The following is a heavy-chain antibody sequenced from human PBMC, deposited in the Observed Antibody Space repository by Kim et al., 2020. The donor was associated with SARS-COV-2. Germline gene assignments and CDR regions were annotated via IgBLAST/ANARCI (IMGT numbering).Heavy chain of an antibody. V-gene: IGHV3-30*18. Sequence: GGSLRLSCAASGFTFSSYGMHWVRQAPGKGLEWVAVISYDGSNKYYADSVKGRFTISRDNSKNTLYLQMNSLRAEDTAVYYCAKDQHGSGSYAELGGDYWGQGTLVTVSS. CDR3: AKDQHGSGSYAELGGDY. D-gene: IGHD3-10*01. CDR1: GFTFSSYG. CDR2: ISYDGSNK. J-gene: IGHJ4*02.